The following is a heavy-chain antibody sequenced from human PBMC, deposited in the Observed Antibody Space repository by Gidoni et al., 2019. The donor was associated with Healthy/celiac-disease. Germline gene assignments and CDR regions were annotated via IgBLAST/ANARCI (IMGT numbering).Heavy chain of an antibody. CDR3: ARDGGSGSYYYYYMDV. CDR1: GFTFSRYS. V-gene: IGHV3-21*01. Sequence: ELQLVESGCGLVTPGGSLRLSCAASGFTFSRYSMNWVRQAPGKGLAWVSSMTSSSSYIYYADSVKGRFTISRDNAKNSLYLQMSSLRAEDTAVYYCARDGGSGSYYYYYMDVWGKGTTVTVSS. D-gene: IGHD6-19*01. J-gene: IGHJ6*03. CDR2: MTSSSSYI.